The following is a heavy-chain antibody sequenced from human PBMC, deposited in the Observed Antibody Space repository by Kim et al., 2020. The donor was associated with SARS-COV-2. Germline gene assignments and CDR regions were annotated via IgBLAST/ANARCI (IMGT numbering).Heavy chain of an antibody. CDR2: ISGSGGST. V-gene: IGHV3-23*01. D-gene: IGHD3-3*01. J-gene: IGHJ4*02. CDR3: AKDQTYDIAIFGVVIRAYYFDY. Sequence: GGSLRLSCAASGFTFSSYAMSWVRQAPGKGLEWVSAISGSGGSTYYADSVKGRFTISRDNSKNTLYLQMNSLRAEDTAVYYCAKDQTYDIAIFGVVIRAYYFDYWGQGTLVTVSS. CDR1: GFTFSSYA.